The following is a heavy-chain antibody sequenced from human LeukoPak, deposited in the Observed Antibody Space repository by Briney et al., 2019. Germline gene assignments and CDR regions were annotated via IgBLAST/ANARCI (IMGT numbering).Heavy chain of an antibody. D-gene: IGHD3-16*02. Sequence: GGSLRLSCAASGSTFSSYGMHWVRQAPGKGLEWVAFIRYDGSNKYYADSVKGRFTISRDNSKNTLYLQMNSLRAEDTAVYYCAKPPEWGSYRYYYYYMDVWGKGTTVTISS. CDR2: IRYDGSNK. CDR1: GSTFSSYG. J-gene: IGHJ6*03. V-gene: IGHV3-30*02. CDR3: AKPPEWGSYRYYYYYMDV.